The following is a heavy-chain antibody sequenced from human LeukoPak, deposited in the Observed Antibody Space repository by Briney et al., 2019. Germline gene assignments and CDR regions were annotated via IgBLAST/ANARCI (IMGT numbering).Heavy chain of an antibody. V-gene: IGHV1-69*13. CDR1: GGTFSSYA. J-gene: IGHJ6*02. CDR3: ARVSLGNEPGSPQNYYYYGMDV. CDR2: IIPIFGTA. Sequence: SVKVSCKASGGTFSSYAISWVRQAPGQGLEWMGGIIPIFGTADYAQKFQGRVTITADESTSTAYMELSSLRSEDTAVYYCARVSLGNEPGSPQNYYYYGMDVWGQGTTVTVSS.